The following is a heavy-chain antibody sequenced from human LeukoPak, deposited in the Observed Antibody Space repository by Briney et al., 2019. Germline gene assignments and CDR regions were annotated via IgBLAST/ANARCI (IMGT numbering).Heavy chain of an antibody. CDR1: GFTFDHYD. Sequence: GGSLRLSCAAPGFTFDHYDMSWVRQAPGEGLEWVSGINWNGGSRGYADSVKGRFTISRDNAKNSLYLQMNSLRAEDTALYYCARVRVRSFDYWGQGTLVTVSS. D-gene: IGHD2-2*01. CDR3: ARVRVRSFDY. J-gene: IGHJ4*02. CDR2: INWNGGSR. V-gene: IGHV3-20*04.